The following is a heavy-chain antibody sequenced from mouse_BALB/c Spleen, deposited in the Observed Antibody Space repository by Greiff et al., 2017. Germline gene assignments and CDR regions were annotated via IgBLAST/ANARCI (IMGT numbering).Heavy chain of an antibody. D-gene: IGHD2-1*01. Sequence: QVHVKQPGAELVKPGASVKLSCKASGYTFTSYYMYWVKQRPGQGLEWIGGINPSNGGTNFNEKFKSKATLTVDKSSSTAYMQLSSLTSEDSAVYYCTRNGNYVSPFAYWGQGTLVTVSA. CDR1: GYTFTSYY. CDR2: INPSNGGT. CDR3: TRNGNYVSPFAY. J-gene: IGHJ3*01. V-gene: IGHV1S81*02.